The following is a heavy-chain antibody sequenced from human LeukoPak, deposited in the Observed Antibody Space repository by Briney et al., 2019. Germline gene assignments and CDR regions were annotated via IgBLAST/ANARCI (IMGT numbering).Heavy chain of an antibody. CDR2: INPNDGDT. J-gene: IGHJ4*02. D-gene: IGHD2-2*01. CDR3: ARANFLYCSSTSCLFDY. Sequence: ASVKVSCKASGYTFTDYYMHWVRQAPGQGFEWMGWINPNDGDTYYAQKFQGRVTMTRDTSISTPHMEVSRLRSDDTAVYYCARANFLYCSSTSCLFDYWGQGTLVTVSS. V-gene: IGHV1-2*02. CDR1: GYTFTDYY.